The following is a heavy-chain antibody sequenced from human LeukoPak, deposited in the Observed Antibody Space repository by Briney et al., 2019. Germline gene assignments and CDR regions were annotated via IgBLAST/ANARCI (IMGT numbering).Heavy chain of an antibody. CDR2: IYYSGST. J-gene: IGHJ4*02. D-gene: IGHD3-22*01. Sequence: SETLSLTCTVSGGSISSSSYYWGWIRQPPGKGLEWIGSIYYSGSTYYNPSLKSRVTISVDTSKDQFSLKLSSVTAADTAVYYCARQDYYDSSGEGFDYWGQGTLVTVSS. CDR3: ARQDYYDSSGEGFDY. CDR1: GGSISSSSYY. V-gene: IGHV4-39*01.